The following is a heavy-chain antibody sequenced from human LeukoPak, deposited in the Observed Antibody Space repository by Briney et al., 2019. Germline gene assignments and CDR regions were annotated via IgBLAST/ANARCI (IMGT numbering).Heavy chain of an antibody. CDR1: RLAFSDYS. D-gene: IGHD6-13*01. CDR2: ISAGGGST. V-gene: IGHV3-23*01. CDR3: AKDAAGPEY. Sequence: PGGSLRLSCAASRLAFSDYSMTWVRQARGKGLFWVSGISAGGGSTYYADSVKGRFTISRDNSRNTLYLQMNSLRAEDTAVYYCAKDAAGPEYWGQGTLVTVSS. J-gene: IGHJ4*02.